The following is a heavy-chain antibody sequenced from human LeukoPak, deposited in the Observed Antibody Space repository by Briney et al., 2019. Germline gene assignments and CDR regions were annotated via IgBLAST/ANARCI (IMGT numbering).Heavy chain of an antibody. V-gene: IGHV4-39*06. Sequence: SETLSLTCTVSGGSISSYYWSWIRQPPGKGLEWIGSTYYSGSTYYNPSLKSRVTISVDTSKNQFPLKLSSVTAADTAVYYCARSPYGRYSSSWYFDYWGQGTLVTVSS. CDR1: GGSISSYY. CDR2: TYYSGST. J-gene: IGHJ4*02. CDR3: ARSPYGRYSSSWYFDY. D-gene: IGHD6-13*01.